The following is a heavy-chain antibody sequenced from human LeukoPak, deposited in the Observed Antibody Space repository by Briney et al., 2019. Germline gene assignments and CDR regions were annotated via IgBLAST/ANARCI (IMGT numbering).Heavy chain of an antibody. V-gene: IGHV5-10-1*01. D-gene: IGHD4-17*01. CDR2: IDPSDSYI. J-gene: IGHJ6*02. CDR3: ARHGPYYYGMDV. Sequence: LGESLRISCKGSGYSFTSYWISWVRQMPGKGLEWMGRIDPSDSYINYSPSFQGHVTISADKSISTAYLQWSSLKASDTAMYYCARHGPYYYGMDVWGQGTTVTVSS. CDR1: GYSFTSYW.